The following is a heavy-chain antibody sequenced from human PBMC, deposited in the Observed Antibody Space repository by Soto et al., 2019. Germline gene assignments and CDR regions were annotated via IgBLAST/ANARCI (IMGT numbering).Heavy chain of an antibody. Sequence: PGESLKISCKGSGYSFTSYWIGWVRQMPGKGLEWMGIIYPGDSDTRYSPSFQGQVTISADKSISTAYLQWSSLKASDTAMYYCARVYAVGDYFSLGYFDYWGQGTLVTVSS. CDR1: GYSFTSYW. J-gene: IGHJ4*02. CDR3: ARVYAVGDYFSLGYFDY. D-gene: IGHD4-17*01. CDR2: IYPGDSDT. V-gene: IGHV5-51*01.